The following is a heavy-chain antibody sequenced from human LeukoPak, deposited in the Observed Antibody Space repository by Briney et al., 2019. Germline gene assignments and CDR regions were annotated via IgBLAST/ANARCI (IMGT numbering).Heavy chain of an antibody. V-gene: IGHV5-51*01. CDR2: LYPCDSDT. D-gene: IGHD6-19*01. J-gene: IGHJ4*02. CDR3: ARQRGTGWYDY. Sequence: GECLKISCQGSGYSFATYWIAWVRQLPGEGLEWMGILYPCDSDTTYSPSFQGQVSISADRFATSAYLQWTSLKASDTAIYYCARQRGTGWYDYWGQGTLVTVSS. CDR1: GYSFATYW.